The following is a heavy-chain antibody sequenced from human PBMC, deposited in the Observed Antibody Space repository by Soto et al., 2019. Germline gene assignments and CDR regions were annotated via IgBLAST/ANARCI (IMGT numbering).Heavy chain of an antibody. D-gene: IGHD2-2*01. CDR2: ISYDGSNK. CDR1: GFTFSSYG. CDR3: AKDFIVVVPAAPRAPGY. Sequence: GGSLRLSCAASGFTFSSYGMHWVRQAPGKGLEWVAVISYDGSNKYYADSVKGRFTISRDNSKNTLYLQMNSLRAEDTAVYYCAKDFIVVVPAAPRAPGYWGQGTLVTVSS. V-gene: IGHV3-30*18. J-gene: IGHJ4*02.